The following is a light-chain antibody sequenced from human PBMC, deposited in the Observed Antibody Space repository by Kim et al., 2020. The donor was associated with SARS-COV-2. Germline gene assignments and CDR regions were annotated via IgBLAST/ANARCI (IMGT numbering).Light chain of an antibody. CDR2: AAS. CDR3: QQLNSDPYT. CDR1: QGISSY. J-gene: IGKJ2*01. Sequence: IQLTQSPSFLSASVGDRVTITCRASQGISSYLAWYQQNPGKAPKLLIYAASTLQSGVPSRFSGSGSGTEFTLTISSLQPEDFATYYCQQLNSDPYTFGQGTKLEIK. V-gene: IGKV1-9*01.